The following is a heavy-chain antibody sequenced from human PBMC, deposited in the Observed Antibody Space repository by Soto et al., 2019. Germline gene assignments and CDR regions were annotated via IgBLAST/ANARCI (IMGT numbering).Heavy chain of an antibody. Sequence: QVQLVQSGAEVKKPGYSVKVSCKASGGTFSSYAISWVRQAPGQGLEWMGGIIPIFGTANYAQKFQGRVTITADESTSTAYMELSSLRSEDTAVYYCARGSDYGDYRNKYYFDYWGQGTLVTVSS. CDR3: ARGSDYGDYRNKYYFDY. CDR1: GGTFSSYA. V-gene: IGHV1-69*01. D-gene: IGHD4-17*01. J-gene: IGHJ4*02. CDR2: IIPIFGTA.